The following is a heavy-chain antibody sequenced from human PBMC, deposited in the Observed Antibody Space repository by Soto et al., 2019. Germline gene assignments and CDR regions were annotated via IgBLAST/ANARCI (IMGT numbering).Heavy chain of an antibody. CDR3: AREGALLFGGNSDYYSTMGV. D-gene: IGHD2-21*02. V-gene: IGHV4-34*01. Sequence: PSETLSLTCAFYGLSFSGYYWSWIRQPPGKGLEWIGEINHSGSTNYNPSLKSRVTISVDTSKNQFSLKLSSVTAADTAFYYCAREGALLFGGNSDYYSTMGVWGQGTTVTVSS. CDR2: INHSGST. CDR1: GLSFSGYY. J-gene: IGHJ6*02.